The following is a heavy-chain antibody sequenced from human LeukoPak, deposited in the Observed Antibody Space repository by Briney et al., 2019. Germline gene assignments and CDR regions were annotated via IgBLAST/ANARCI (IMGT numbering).Heavy chain of an antibody. Sequence: GGSLRLSCAASGFTFSSYSMNWVRQAPGKGLEWVSSISSSSSYIYYADSVKGRFTISRDNAKNSLYLQMNSLRAEDTAVYYCARAKYYYGSGSYGSYYYYYGMDVWGQGTTVTVS. CDR3: ARAKYYYGSGSYGSYYYYYGMDV. CDR2: ISSSSSYI. J-gene: IGHJ6*02. V-gene: IGHV3-21*01. D-gene: IGHD3-10*01. CDR1: GFTFSSYS.